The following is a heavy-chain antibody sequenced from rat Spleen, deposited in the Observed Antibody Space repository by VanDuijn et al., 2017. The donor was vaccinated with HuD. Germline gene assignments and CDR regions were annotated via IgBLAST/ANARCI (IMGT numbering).Heavy chain of an antibody. D-gene: IGHD1-6*01. CDR1: GFSLMDYS. CDR3: TRVSFLYTTDPHYVMDA. J-gene: IGHJ4*01. CDR2: MRYDGDP. Sequence: QVQLKESGPGLVQPSQTLSLTCSVSGFSLMDYSVHWVRQPPGKGLEWMGRMRYDGDPYYNLPLKSRLTISRDTSKNQVFLKMTSLQTEDTAIYYCTRVSFLYTTDPHYVMDAWGQGASVTVSS. V-gene: IGHV2S30*01.